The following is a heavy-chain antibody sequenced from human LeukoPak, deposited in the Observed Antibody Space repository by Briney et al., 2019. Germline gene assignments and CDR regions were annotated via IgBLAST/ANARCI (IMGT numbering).Heavy chain of an antibody. Sequence: SETLSLTCTVSGGSISSGDYYWSWIRQPPGKGLEWIGYIYYSGITYYNPSLKSRVTISVDTSKNKFSLKLSSVTAADTAVYYCARWGIAVAFDYWGQGTLVTVSS. J-gene: IGHJ4*02. CDR1: GGSISSGDYY. CDR2: IYYSGIT. CDR3: ARWGIAVAFDY. D-gene: IGHD6-19*01. V-gene: IGHV4-30-4*02.